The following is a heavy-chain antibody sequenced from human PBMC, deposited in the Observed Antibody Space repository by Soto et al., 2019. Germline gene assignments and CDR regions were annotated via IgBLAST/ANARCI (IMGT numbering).Heavy chain of an antibody. CDR2: VSPLFGAA. CDR3: ARVLYYASGSYSPHAMDV. V-gene: IGHV1-69*01. CDR1: GGSLKGYG. Sequence: QVQLVQSGAEVRKPGSSVKVSCKASGGSLKGYGIGWVRQAPGQGLEWMGGVSPLFGAANYAQKFQARVTIIADASTSTVNMELSSLTSEDTALYYCARVLYYASGSYSPHAMDVWGQGTPVTVSS. J-gene: IGHJ6*02. D-gene: IGHD3-10*01.